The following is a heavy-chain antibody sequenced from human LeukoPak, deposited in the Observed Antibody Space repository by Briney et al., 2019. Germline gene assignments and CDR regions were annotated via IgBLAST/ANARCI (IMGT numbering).Heavy chain of an antibody. CDR1: GFTFSSYA. D-gene: IGHD2-21*01. CDR2: ISGSGGST. Sequence: GGSLRLSCAASGFTFSSYAMSWVRQAPGKGLEWVSAISGSGGSTYYADSVKGRFTISRDNSKNTLCLQMNSLRAEDTAVYYCAKDVRNSFAAYGMDVWGQGTTVTVSS. CDR3: AKDVRNSFAAYGMDV. J-gene: IGHJ6*02. V-gene: IGHV3-23*01.